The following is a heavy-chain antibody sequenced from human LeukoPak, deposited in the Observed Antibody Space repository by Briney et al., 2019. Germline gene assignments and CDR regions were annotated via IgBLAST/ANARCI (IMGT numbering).Heavy chain of an antibody. Sequence: PGGSLRLSCAASGFTFSSYAMHWVRQAPGKGLEWVAVISYDGSNKYYADSVKGRFTISRDNSKNTLYLQMNSLRAEDTAVYYCARDPMIVYYFDYWGQTTLVTVSS. D-gene: IGHD3-22*01. CDR1: GFTFSSYA. CDR2: ISYDGSNK. V-gene: IGHV3-30-3*01. CDR3: ARDPMIVYYFDY. J-gene: IGHJ4*02.